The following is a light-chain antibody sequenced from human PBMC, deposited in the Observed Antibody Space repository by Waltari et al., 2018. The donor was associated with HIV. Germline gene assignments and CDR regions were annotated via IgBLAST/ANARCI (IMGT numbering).Light chain of an antibody. CDR3: SSYTSSSTPHVV. J-gene: IGLJ2*01. Sequence: QSALTQPASVSGSPGQSITISCTGTSSDVGGYNYVSWYQQHPGKAPKLMIYEVINRPSGVSNRFSGSKSGNTASLTIPGLQAEDEADYYCSSYTSSSTPHVVFGGGTKLTVL. CDR1: SSDVGGYNY. V-gene: IGLV2-14*01. CDR2: EVI.